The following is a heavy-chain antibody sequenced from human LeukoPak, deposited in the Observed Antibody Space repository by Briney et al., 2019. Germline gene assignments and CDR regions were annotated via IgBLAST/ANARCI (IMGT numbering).Heavy chain of an antibody. CDR1: GYSISSGYY. D-gene: IGHD3-22*01. J-gene: IGHJ1*01. CDR2: IYHSGST. Sequence: SETLSLTCTVSGYSISSGYYWGWIRQPPGKGLEWIGSIYHSGSTYYNPSLKSRVTISVDTYKNQFSLKLSSVTDADTAEYYCARHSSGYLSSSFQHWGQGTLVTVSS. CDR3: ARHSSGYLSSSFQH. V-gene: IGHV4-38-2*02.